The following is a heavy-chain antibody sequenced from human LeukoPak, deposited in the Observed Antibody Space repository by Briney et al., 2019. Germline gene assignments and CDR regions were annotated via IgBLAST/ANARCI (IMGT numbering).Heavy chain of an antibody. V-gene: IGHV3-30*18. CDR3: AKHTRSGYYYGSGRLRISYYYMDV. Sequence: PGWAPILSCSTSAFTFSNYGMHWVRQAPRKGLEGVAVISFDETNKNYSDSAKGRFTISRDNAKNSLYLQMSSLRAEDTALYYCAKHTRSGYYYGSGRLRISYYYMDVWGKGTTVTISS. J-gene: IGHJ6*03. CDR1: AFTFSNYG. D-gene: IGHD3-10*01. CDR2: ISFDETNK.